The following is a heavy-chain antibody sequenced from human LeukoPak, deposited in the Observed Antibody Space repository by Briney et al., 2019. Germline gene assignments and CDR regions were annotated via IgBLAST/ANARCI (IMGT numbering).Heavy chain of an antibody. CDR3: ARDMGTG. D-gene: IGHD1-14*01. Sequence: GGSLRLSCAASGFTFSNYWMTWVRQGPGEGLEWLANIKLDGSETHFVDSVKGRFTISSDNAKNSLSLQMSGLRVEDTAVYYCARDMGTGGGQGTLVTVSS. J-gene: IGHJ4*02. CDR1: GFTFSNYW. CDR2: IKLDGSET. V-gene: IGHV3-7*01.